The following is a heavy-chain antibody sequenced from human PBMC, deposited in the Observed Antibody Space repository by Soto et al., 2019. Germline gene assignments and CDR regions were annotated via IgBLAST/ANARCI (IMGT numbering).Heavy chain of an antibody. V-gene: IGHV3-48*03. D-gene: IGHD6-25*01. J-gene: IGHJ6*02. CDR2: ISSSGSTI. CDR1: GFTFSSYE. Sequence: EVQLVESGGGLVQPGGSLRLSCAASGFTFSSYEMNWVRQAPGKGLEWVSYISSSGSTIYYADSVKGRFTISRDNAKNSLYLQMNSLRAEDTDVYYCATLGKRGMDVWGQGTTVTVSS. CDR3: ATLGKRGMDV.